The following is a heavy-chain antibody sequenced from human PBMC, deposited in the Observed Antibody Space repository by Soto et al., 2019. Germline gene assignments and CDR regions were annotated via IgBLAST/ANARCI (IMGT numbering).Heavy chain of an antibody. CDR3: ARRRDSSGYYPRYYYGMDV. D-gene: IGHD3-22*01. J-gene: IGHJ6*02. V-gene: IGHV4-34*01. CDR2: INHSGST. CDR1: GGSFSGYY. Sequence: SETLSLTCAVYGGSFSGYYWSWIRQPPGKGLEWIGEINHSGSTNYNPSLKSRVTISVDTSKNQFSLKLSSVTAADTAVYYCARRRDSSGYYPRYYYGMDVWGQGTTVTVSS.